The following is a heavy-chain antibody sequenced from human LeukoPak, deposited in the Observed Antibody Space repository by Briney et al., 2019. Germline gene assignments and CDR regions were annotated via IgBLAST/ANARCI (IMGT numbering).Heavy chain of an antibody. Sequence: GASVKVSYKASGYTFTGYYMHWVRQAPGQGVEWMGWINPNSGGTNYAQKFQGRVTMTTDTSTSTAYMELRSLRSDDTAVYYCARAPAGGDYPDDYWGQGTLVTVSS. V-gene: IGHV1-2*02. CDR1: GYTFTGYY. J-gene: IGHJ4*02. D-gene: IGHD4-17*01. CDR3: ARAPAGGDYPDDY. CDR2: INPNSGGT.